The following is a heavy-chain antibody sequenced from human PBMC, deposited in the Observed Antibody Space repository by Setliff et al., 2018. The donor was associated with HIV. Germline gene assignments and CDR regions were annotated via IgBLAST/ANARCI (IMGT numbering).Heavy chain of an antibody. J-gene: IGHJ6*03. CDR1: GDSITSNSYY. Sequence: PSETLSLTCTVSGDSITSNSYYWGWIRQSPGKGLEWIGTMHHSGSTYYNPSLKSRVAIFIDTSKNQFSLKLKSVTAADTAVYYCALTGHRLLRGYMDVWGKGTTVTVSS. CDR3: ALTGHRLLRGYMDV. D-gene: IGHD2-15*01. CDR2: MHHSGST. V-gene: IGHV4-39*07.